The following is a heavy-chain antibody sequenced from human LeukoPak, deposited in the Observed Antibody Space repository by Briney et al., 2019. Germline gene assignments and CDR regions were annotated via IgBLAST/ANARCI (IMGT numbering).Heavy chain of an antibody. CDR2: IYSGGST. Sequence: PGGSLRLSCVVSGFTVSSNYMSWVRQAPGKGLEWVSLIYSGGSTYYADSVKGRFTISRDNSKNTLYLQMNSLRAEDTAVYYCASRAGGYSHPYDYWGQGTLVTVSS. CDR1: GFTVSSNY. D-gene: IGHD4-23*01. V-gene: IGHV3-53*01. CDR3: ASRAGGYSHPYDY. J-gene: IGHJ4*02.